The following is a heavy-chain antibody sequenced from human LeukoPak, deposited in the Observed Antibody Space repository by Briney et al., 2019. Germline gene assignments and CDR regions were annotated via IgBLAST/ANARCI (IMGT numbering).Heavy chain of an antibody. CDR2: IRYDEINT. J-gene: IGHJ4*02. D-gene: IGHD6-19*01. V-gene: IGHV3-30*02. CDR1: GFTFSNYG. Sequence: GSLRLSCAASGFTFSNYGMHWVRQAPGKGLEWVAFIRYDEINTYYADSVKGRVTFSRDNAKDSLYLEMNSLRAEDTALYYCAKDKGSGWYDPIDYWGQGTLVTVSS. CDR3: AKDKGSGWYDPIDY.